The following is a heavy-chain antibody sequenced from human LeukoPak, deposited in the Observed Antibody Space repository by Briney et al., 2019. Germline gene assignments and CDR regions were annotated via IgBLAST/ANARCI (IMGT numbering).Heavy chain of an antibody. CDR2: IYYSGST. V-gene: IGHV4-59*01. CDR3: ARGVRDGGSYYFDY. J-gene: IGHJ4*02. Sequence: PSQTLSLTCTVSGGSISSYYWSWIRQPPGKGLKWIGYIYYSGSTNYNPSLKSRVTISVDTSKNQFSLKLSSVTAADTAVYYCARGVRDGGSYYFDYWGQGTLVTVSS. D-gene: IGHD1-26*01. CDR1: GGSISSYY.